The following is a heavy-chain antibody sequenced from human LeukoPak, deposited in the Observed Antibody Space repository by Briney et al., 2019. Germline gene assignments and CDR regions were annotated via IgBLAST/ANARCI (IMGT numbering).Heavy chain of an antibody. V-gene: IGHV3-48*03. D-gene: IGHD3/OR15-3a*01. CDR3: ARDSFSYDLTDAFDV. Sequence: GGSLRLSCAASGFTFSSYEMNWVRQSPGKGLECVSYISSSGSIIYYPDSVKGRFPIPRNNAKISLYLQMNSLRAEDTAVYYCARDSFSYDLTDAFDVWGQGTMVSVSS. CDR2: ISSSGSII. CDR1: GFTFSSYE. J-gene: IGHJ3*01.